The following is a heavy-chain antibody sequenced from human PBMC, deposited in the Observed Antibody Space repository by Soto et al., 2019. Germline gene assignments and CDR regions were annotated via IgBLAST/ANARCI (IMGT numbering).Heavy chain of an antibody. V-gene: IGHV3-30*18. CDR3: AKGAAFDY. J-gene: IGHJ4*02. CDR2: ISYDGSNK. CDR1: GFTFSSYG. Sequence: QVQLVESGGGVVQPGRSLRLSCAASGFTFSSYGMHWVRQAPGKGLEWVAVISYDGSNKYYADSVKGRFTISRDNSKNTLYLQMNSLRAEDTAVYSCAKGAAFDYWGQGTLVTVSS. D-gene: IGHD6-25*01.